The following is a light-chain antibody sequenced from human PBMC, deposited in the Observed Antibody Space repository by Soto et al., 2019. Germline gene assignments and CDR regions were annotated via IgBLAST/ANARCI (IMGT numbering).Light chain of an antibody. V-gene: IGKV1-39*01. CDR3: QQSYSLPRT. Sequence: DIQMTQTPSSLSASVGDRVTITCRASQSTGTYLNWYQQKPGKAPKLLISGVSTLQSGVPSRFSGSGSGTDFTLSITPLQPEDFATYYCQQSYSLPRTFGPGTKVDI. CDR2: GVS. J-gene: IGKJ1*01. CDR1: QSTGTY.